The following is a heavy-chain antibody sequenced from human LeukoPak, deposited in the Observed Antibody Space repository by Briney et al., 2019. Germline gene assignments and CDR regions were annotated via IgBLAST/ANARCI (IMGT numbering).Heavy chain of an antibody. J-gene: IGHJ1*01. Sequence: GGSLRLSCAASGFTFNNYAMSWVRQAPGKGLEWVSTLTGSGGRTDYADSVKGRFTISRDNSKNTLYVQMNSLRAEDTAVYFCAQVDIAMVPGPVAEFFQNWGQGTLVIVSS. CDR3: AQVDIAMVPGPVAEFFQN. CDR1: GFTFNNYA. CDR2: LTGSGGRT. D-gene: IGHD2-2*03. V-gene: IGHV3-23*01.